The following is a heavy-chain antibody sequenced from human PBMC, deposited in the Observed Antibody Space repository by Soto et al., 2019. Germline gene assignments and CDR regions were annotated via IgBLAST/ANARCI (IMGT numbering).Heavy chain of an antibody. Sequence: EVQLVESGGGLVQPGGSLKLSCAASGFTFSGSALHWVRQASGKGLEWVGRIRSKGNNYATAYGASLKGRFTISRDDSKNTAYLQMNSLNTEDTAVYYCSMQASDFWIGKPQYYMDVWGKGTTVTVSS. J-gene: IGHJ6*03. D-gene: IGHD3-3*01. CDR3: SMQASDFWIGKPQYYMDV. CDR2: IRSKGNNYAT. CDR1: GFTFSGSA. V-gene: IGHV3-73*01.